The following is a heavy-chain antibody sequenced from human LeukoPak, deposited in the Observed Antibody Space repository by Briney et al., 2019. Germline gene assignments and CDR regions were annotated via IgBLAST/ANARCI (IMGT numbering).Heavy chain of an antibody. J-gene: IGHJ6*02. Sequence: PGGSLRLSCAASGFTFSSYGMHWVRQAPGKGLEWVAVISYDGSNKYYADSVKGRFTISRDNSKNTLYLQMNSLRAEDTAVYYCAQIGDIVVVPAAISNYCSGGSCRMDVWGQGTTVTVSS. CDR1: GFTFSSYG. CDR3: AQIGDIVVVPAAISNYCSGGSCRMDV. V-gene: IGHV3-30*03. CDR2: ISYDGSNK. D-gene: IGHD2-2*02.